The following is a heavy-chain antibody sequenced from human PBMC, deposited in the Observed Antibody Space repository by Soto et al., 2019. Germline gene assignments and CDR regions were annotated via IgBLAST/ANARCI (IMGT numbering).Heavy chain of an antibody. CDR3: AREAPRDYCGGDCYPNAPPDY. J-gene: IGHJ4*02. CDR2: ISSSSSYI. V-gene: IGHV3-21*01. Sequence: GGSLKLSCAPSGLTFSSYSMNWVRKAPGKGREWVSSISSSSSYIYYADSVKGRFTISRDNAKNSLYLQMNSLRAEDTAVYYCAREAPRDYCGGDCYPNAPPDYWGQGTLVTVSS. CDR1: GLTFSSYS. D-gene: IGHD2-21*01.